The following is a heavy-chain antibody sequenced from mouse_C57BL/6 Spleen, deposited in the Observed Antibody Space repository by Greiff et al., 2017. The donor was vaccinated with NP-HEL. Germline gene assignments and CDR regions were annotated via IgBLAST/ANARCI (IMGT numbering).Heavy chain of an antibody. V-gene: IGHV1-55*01. CDR2: IYPGSGST. D-gene: IGHD2-5*01. CDR1: GYTFTSYW. J-gene: IGHJ3*01. CDR3: ARTGAYYSNSWFAY. Sequence: VQLQQPGAELVKPGASVKMSCTASGYTFTSYWITWVKQRPGQGLEWIGDIYPGSGSTNYNEKFKSKATLTVDTSSSTAYMQLSSLTSEDSAVYYCARTGAYYSNSWFAYWGQGTLVTVSA.